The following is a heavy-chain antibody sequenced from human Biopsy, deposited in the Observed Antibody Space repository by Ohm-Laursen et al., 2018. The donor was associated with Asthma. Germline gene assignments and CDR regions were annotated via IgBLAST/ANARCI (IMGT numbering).Heavy chain of an antibody. CDR1: GFTFSSYA. Sequence: LRLSCTASGFTFSSYAMSWVRQAPGKGLDWVSAISGSGGSTYYADSVKGRFTISRDNSKNTLYLQMNSLRAEDTAVYYCAKGYYYDSSGFDYWGQGTLVTVSS. J-gene: IGHJ4*02. D-gene: IGHD3-22*01. V-gene: IGHV3-23*01. CDR3: AKGYYYDSSGFDY. CDR2: ISGSGGST.